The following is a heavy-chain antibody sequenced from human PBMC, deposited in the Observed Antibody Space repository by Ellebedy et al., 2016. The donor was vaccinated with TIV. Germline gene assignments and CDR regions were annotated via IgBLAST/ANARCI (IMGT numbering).Heavy chain of an antibody. J-gene: IGHJ5*02. CDR3: ARDTAAADEETEHWFDP. V-gene: IGHV1-46*01. CDR2: MNPAAGTT. CDR1: GYDFSKYY. D-gene: IGHD6-25*01. Sequence: ASVKVSCKASGYDFSKYYIHWVRQAPGQGLQWMGIMNPAAGTTSYAQNFQGRVTMTRDTSTSTVNMELSSLKSEDTAVYYCARDTAAADEETEHWFDPWGQGTLVIVSS.